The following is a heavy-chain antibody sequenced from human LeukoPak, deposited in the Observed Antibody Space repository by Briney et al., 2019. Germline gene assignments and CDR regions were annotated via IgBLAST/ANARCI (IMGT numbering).Heavy chain of an antibody. D-gene: IGHD4/OR15-4a*01. CDR1: GGSISSYY. CDR2: IYYSGST. V-gene: IGHV4-59*01. Sequence: SETLSLTCTVSGGSISSYYWSWIRQPPGKGLEWIGYIYYSGSTNYNPSLKSRVTISVDTSKNQFSLKLSSVTAADTAVYYCARGSDLLTLFDYWGQGTLVTVSS. J-gene: IGHJ4*02. CDR3: ARGSDLLTLFDY.